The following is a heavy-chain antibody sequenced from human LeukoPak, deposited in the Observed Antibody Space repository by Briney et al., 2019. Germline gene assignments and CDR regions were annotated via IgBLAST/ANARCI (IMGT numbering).Heavy chain of an antibody. Sequence: SETLSLTCAVYGGSFSGYYWSWMRQPPEKGLEWIGEINHSGSTNYNSSLKSRVTVSVDTPKNQFSLKLRSVTAADAAVYYCARGGGNLLPYFDPRHYYSLDVWGKGTTVTVSS. CDR2: INHSGST. CDR1: GGSFSGYY. CDR3: ARGGGNLLPYFDPRHYYSLDV. D-gene: IGHD3-9*01. J-gene: IGHJ6*03. V-gene: IGHV4-34*01.